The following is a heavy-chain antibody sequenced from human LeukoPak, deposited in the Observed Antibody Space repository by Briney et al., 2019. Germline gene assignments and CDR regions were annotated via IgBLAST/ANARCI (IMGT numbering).Heavy chain of an antibody. J-gene: IGHJ4*02. CDR3: ARVKGITAAGDY. D-gene: IGHD6-13*01. CDR1: GFTFNSYN. V-gene: IGHV3-21*01. Sequence: PGGSLRLSCAASGFTFNSYNVNWVRQAPGKGLEWVSSISSSSSYIYYADSVKGRFTISRDNAKNSLYLQMNSLRAEDTAVYYCARVKGITAAGDYWGQGTLVTVSS. CDR2: ISSSSSYI.